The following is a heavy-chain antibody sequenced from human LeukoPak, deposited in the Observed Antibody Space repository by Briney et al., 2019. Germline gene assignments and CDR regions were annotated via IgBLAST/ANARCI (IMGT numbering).Heavy chain of an antibody. D-gene: IGHD1-26*01. CDR3: ARHLCGSYSGYYFDY. CDR2: IYPGDSGT. CDR1: GYSFTSYW. V-gene: IGHV5-51*01. Sequence: GESLNTSCKGSGYSFTSYWISWVRQMPEKGLEWRGGIYPGDSGTRYSPSFQGQVTISADKSISTAYLQWSSLKASDTAMYYCARHLCGSYSGYYFDYWGQGTLVTVSS. J-gene: IGHJ4*02.